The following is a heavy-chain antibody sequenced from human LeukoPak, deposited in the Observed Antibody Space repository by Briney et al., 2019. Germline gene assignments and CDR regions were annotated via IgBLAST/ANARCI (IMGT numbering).Heavy chain of an antibody. CDR3: ARGCEYSSGLNWFDP. J-gene: IGHJ5*02. CDR2: MNPNSGNT. D-gene: IGHD6-19*01. CDR1: GYTFTSYD. V-gene: IGHV1-8*03. Sequence: ASVKVSCKASGYTFTSYDINWVRQATGQGLEWMGWMNPNSGNTGYAQKFQGRVTITRNTSISTAYMELSSLRSEDTAVYYCARGCEYSSGLNWFDPRGQGTLVTVSS.